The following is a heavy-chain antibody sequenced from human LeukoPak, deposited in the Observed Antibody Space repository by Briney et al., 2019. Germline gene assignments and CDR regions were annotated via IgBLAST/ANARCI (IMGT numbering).Heavy chain of an antibody. V-gene: IGHV3-73*01. J-gene: IGHJ6*03. D-gene: IGHD5-18*01. CDR2: IRSKANSYAT. CDR1: GFTFSGSA. CDR3: TTEKRGYSYGFRAGYYYYYYMDV. Sequence: GVLRLSCAASGFTFSGSAMHWVRQASGKGLEWVGRIRSKANSYATVYAASVKGRFTISRDDSKNTAYLQMNSLKTEDTAAYYCTTEKRGYSYGFRAGYYYYYYMDVWGKGTTVTVSS.